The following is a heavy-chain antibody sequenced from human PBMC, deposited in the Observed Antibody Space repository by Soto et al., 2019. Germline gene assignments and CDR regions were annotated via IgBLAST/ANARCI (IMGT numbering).Heavy chain of an antibody. CDR2: IYYSGST. V-gene: IGHV4-59*08. D-gene: IGHD2-15*01. CDR3: ARHLVVVAATHWFDP. J-gene: IGHJ5*02. CDR1: GGSISSYY. Sequence: SETLSLTCTVSGGSISSYYWIWIRQPPGKGLEWIGYIYYSGSTNYNPSLKSRVTISVDTSKNQFSLKLSSVTAADTAVYYCARHLVVVAATHWFDPGAREPWSPSPQ.